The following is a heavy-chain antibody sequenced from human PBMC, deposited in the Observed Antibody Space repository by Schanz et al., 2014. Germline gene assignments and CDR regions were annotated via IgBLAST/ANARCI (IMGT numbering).Heavy chain of an antibody. CDR3: ARGGATRFDY. CDR2: ISSSSSTI. Sequence: VQLVESGGSVVQPGRSLRLSCAASGFSFNNYGLNWVRQAPGKGLEWVSYISSSSSTIYYADSVKGRFTISRDNAKNSLYLQMNSLRDEDTAVYYCARGGATRFDYWGQGTLVTVSS. D-gene: IGHD1-26*01. J-gene: IGHJ4*02. V-gene: IGHV3-48*02. CDR1: GFSFNNYG.